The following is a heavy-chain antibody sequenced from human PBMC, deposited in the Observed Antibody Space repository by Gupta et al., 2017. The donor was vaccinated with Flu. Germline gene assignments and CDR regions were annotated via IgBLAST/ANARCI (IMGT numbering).Heavy chain of an antibody. D-gene: IGHD2-15*01. CDR1: GYTFTGYY. V-gene: IGHV1-2*06. Sequence: GYTFTGYYMHWVRQAPGQGLEWMGRSNPNSGGTNYAQKFQGRVTMTRDTSISTAYMDLNRLRSDDTAVYYCAMVAATHCDYWGQGTLVTVAS. J-gene: IGHJ4*02. CDR3: AMVAATHCDY. CDR2: SNPNSGGT.